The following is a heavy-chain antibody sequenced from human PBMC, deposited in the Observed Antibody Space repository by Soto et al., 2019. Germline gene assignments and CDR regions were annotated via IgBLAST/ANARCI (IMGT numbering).Heavy chain of an antibody. D-gene: IGHD3-22*01. CDR3: ARGPLYYYDSSGKAAPNDY. Sequence: GGSLRLSCAASGFTFSSYAMHWVRQAPGKGLEWVAVISYDGSNKYYADSVKGRFTISRDNSKNTLYLQMNSLRAGDTAVYYCARGPLYYYDSSGKAAPNDYWGQGTLVTVSS. CDR2: ISYDGSNK. J-gene: IGHJ4*02. V-gene: IGHV3-30-3*01. CDR1: GFTFSSYA.